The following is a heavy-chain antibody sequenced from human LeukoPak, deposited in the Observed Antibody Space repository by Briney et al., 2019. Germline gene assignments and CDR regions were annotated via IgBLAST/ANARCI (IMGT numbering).Heavy chain of an antibody. CDR1: GGTFSSYA. CDR3: ARDYDFWSGYYTSRDYYYYMDV. Sequence: SVKVSCKXSGGTFSSYAISWVRQAPGQGLEWMGRIIPIFGTANYAQKFQGRVTITADESTSTAYMELSSLRSEDTAVYYCARDYDFWSGYYTSRDYYYYMDVWGKGTTVTVSS. D-gene: IGHD3-3*01. V-gene: IGHV1-69*01. J-gene: IGHJ6*03. CDR2: IIPIFGTA.